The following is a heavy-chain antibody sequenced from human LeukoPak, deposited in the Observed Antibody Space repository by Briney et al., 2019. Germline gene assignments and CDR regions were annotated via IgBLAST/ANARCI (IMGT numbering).Heavy chain of an antibody. CDR3: ARIARYWYYYYYMDV. D-gene: IGHD3-9*01. J-gene: IGHJ6*03. V-gene: IGHV4-39*07. CDR2: MSYSGRT. CDR1: GGSISTVNYY. Sequence: SETLSLTCTVSGGSISTVNYYWGWVRQPPGKGLEWIGSMSYSGRTYYNPSLKTRGTVSLDTSKNQFSLNLISVTAADTAVYYCARIARYWYYYYYMDVWGKGTTVTISS.